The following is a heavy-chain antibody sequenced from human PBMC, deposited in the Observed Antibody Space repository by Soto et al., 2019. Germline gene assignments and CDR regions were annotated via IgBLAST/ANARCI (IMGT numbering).Heavy chain of an antibody. CDR2: IYPGDSDT. CDR1: GYSFTSYW. V-gene: IGHV5-51*01. CDR3: ARRGDSGYDYDAFDI. J-gene: IGHJ3*02. Sequence: PGESLKISYKGSGYSFTSYWMGWVRQMPWKGLEWMGIIYPGDSDTRYSPSFQGQVTISADKSISTAYLQWSSLKASDTAMYYCARRGDSGYDYDAFDIWGQGTMVTVSS. D-gene: IGHD5-12*01.